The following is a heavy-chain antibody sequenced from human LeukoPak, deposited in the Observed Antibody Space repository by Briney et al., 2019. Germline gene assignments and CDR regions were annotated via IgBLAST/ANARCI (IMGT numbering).Heavy chain of an antibody. Sequence: GGSLRLSCAASGFTFSNYWMNWVRQAPGKGLEWVANIKPDGSEKYFVDSVKGRFTISRDNAENSLYLQMNSLRAEDTAKYYCARGYSGSFDYWGQGTLVTVSS. D-gene: IGHD5-12*01. CDR2: IKPDGSEK. CDR1: GFTFSNYW. CDR3: ARGYSGSFDY. J-gene: IGHJ4*02. V-gene: IGHV3-7*04.